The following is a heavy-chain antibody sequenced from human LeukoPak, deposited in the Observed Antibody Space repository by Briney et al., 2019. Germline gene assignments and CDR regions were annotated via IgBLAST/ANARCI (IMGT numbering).Heavy chain of an antibody. J-gene: IGHJ4*02. V-gene: IGHV4-59*01. CDR3: ARGGLKFRYDY. CDR2: IYYSGST. CDR1: GGSISSYY. Sequence: SETLSLTCTVSGGSISSYYWSWIRQPPGKGLEWIGYIYYSGSTNYNPSLKSRVTISVDTSKNQFSLKLSSVTAADTAVYYCARGGLKFRYDYWGQGTLVTVSS.